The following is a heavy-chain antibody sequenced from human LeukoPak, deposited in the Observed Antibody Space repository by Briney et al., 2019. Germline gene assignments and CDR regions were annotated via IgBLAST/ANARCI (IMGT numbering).Heavy chain of an antibody. V-gene: IGHV3-74*01. CDR2: INSDGITT. J-gene: IGHJ6*03. CDR1: GFTFSSYW. Sequence: GGSLRLFCAASGFTFSSYWMHWVRQAPGKGLVWVSRINSDGITTTYADSVKDRFTISRDNSKNTLFLQVNSLRAEDTAIYYCAKNGDRGAYCSGGSCYPYYYYYMDVWGKGTTVTISS. CDR3: AKNGDRGAYCSGGSCYPYYYYYMDV. D-gene: IGHD2-15*01.